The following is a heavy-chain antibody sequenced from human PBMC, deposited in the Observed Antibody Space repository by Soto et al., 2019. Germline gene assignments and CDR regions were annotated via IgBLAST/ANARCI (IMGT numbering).Heavy chain of an antibody. Sequence: SETLCLTCTVSGVSISSSSYYLGWIRQPPGKGLEWIGSIYYSGNTYYTPSLKSRVTISVDTSKNQFSLKLSSVTAADTAVYYCAREGGRYCTGGSCQVDYWGQGTLVTVSS. CDR2: IYYSGNT. D-gene: IGHD2-15*01. CDR1: GVSISSSSYY. CDR3: AREGGRYCTGGSCQVDY. V-gene: IGHV4-39*02. J-gene: IGHJ4*02.